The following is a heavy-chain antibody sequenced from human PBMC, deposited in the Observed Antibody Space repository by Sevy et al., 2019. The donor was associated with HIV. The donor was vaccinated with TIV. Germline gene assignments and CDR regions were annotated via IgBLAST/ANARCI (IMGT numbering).Heavy chain of an antibody. Sequence: GGSLRLSCAASGVTLSDSGVHWVRQAPGKGLEWVAFIQVDGREKFYTDSVKGRFTISRDSSKNTVYLQMNSLRGEDTAVYYCAKRPTAAWGQGTLVTVSS. CDR1: GVTLSDSG. CDR3: AKRPTAA. V-gene: IGHV3-30*02. J-gene: IGHJ5*02. CDR2: IQVDGREK.